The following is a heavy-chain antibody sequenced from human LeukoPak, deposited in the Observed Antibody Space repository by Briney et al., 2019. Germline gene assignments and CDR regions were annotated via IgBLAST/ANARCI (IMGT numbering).Heavy chain of an antibody. Sequence: GESLRLSCAASGFTFSSYWMSWVRQAPGKGLEWVANIKQDGSEKYYVDSVKGRFTISRDNAKNSLYLQMNSLRAEDTAVYYCARGGHVVVVPAAPFDYWGQGTLVTVSS. J-gene: IGHJ4*02. CDR3: ARGGHVVVVPAAPFDY. CDR2: IKQDGSEK. V-gene: IGHV3-7*01. CDR1: GFTFSSYW. D-gene: IGHD2-2*01.